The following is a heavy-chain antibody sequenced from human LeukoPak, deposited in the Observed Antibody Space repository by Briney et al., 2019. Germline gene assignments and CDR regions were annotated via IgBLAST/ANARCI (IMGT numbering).Heavy chain of an antibody. CDR2: IYYSGST. V-gene: IGHV4-30-4*08. CDR3: ARGVVPYYYYYMDV. D-gene: IGHD2-15*01. J-gene: IGHJ6*03. Sequence: TLSLTCTVSGGSISSGDYYWSWIRQPPGKGLEWIGYIYYSGSTYYNPSLKSRVTISVDTSKNQFSLKLSSVTAADTAVYYCARGVVPYYYYYMDVWGKGTTVTVSS. CDR1: GGSISSGDYY.